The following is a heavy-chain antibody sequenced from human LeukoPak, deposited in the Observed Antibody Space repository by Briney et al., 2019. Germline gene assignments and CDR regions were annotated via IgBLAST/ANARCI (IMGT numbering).Heavy chain of an antibody. Sequence: SVKVSCKASGGTFSSYAISWVRQAPGQGLEWMGGIIPIFGTANYAQKFQGRVTITADKSTSTAYMELSSLRSEDTAVYYCARVGLSDATFDYWGQGTLVTVSS. CDR2: IIPIFGTA. J-gene: IGHJ4*02. V-gene: IGHV1-69*06. CDR1: GGTFSSYA. CDR3: ARVGLSDATFDY.